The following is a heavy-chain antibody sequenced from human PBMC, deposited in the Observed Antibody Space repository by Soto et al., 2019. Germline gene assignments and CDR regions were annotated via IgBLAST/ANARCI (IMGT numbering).Heavy chain of an antibody. Sequence: SETLSLTCTVSGGSISSYYWSWIRQPPGKGLEWIGYIYYSGSTNYNPSLKSRVTISVDTSKDQFSLKLSSVTAADTAVYYCARHEASGWYIYWGQGTLVTVSS. D-gene: IGHD6-19*01. CDR1: GGSISSYY. J-gene: IGHJ4*02. CDR2: IYYSGST. CDR3: ARHEASGWYIY. V-gene: IGHV4-59*08.